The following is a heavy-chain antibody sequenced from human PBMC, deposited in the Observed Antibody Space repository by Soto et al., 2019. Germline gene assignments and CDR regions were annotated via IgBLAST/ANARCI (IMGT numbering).Heavy chain of an antibody. CDR1: GFTFSSYW. V-gene: IGHV3-74*01. J-gene: IGHJ5*02. D-gene: IGHD3-3*01. CDR3: ARGSSLTASITIFGVVIPNWFDP. CDR2: INSDGSST. Sequence: AASGFTFSSYWMHWVRQAPGKGLVWVSRINSDGSSTSYADSVKGRFTISRDNAKNTLYLQMNSLRAEDTAVYYCARGSSLTASITIFGVVIPNWFDPWGQGTLVTVSS.